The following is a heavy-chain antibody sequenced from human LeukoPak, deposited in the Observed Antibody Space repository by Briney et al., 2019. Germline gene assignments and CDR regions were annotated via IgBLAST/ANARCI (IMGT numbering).Heavy chain of an antibody. CDR3: AREGGHSI. CDR2: INHSGST. D-gene: IGHD2-15*01. V-gene: IGHV4-34*01. J-gene: IGHJ3*02. Sequence: SETLSLTCAVYGGSFSGCYWSWIRQPPGKGLEWIGEINHSGSTNYNPSLKSRVTISVDTSKNQFSLKLSSVTAADTAVYYCAREGGHSIWGQGTMVTVSS. CDR1: GGSFSGCY.